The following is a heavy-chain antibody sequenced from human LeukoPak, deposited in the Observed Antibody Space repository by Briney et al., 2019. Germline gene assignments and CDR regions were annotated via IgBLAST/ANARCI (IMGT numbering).Heavy chain of an antibody. Sequence: GGSLRLSCAASGFTFSSYAMSWVRQAPGKGLEWVSAISGSGGSTYYADSEKGRFTISRDNYHNTLYLQMNSLRAEDTAVYYCAKDMDDILTGYSCFDYWGQGTLVTVSS. CDR2: ISGSGGST. CDR3: AKDMDDILTGYSCFDY. J-gene: IGHJ4*02. V-gene: IGHV3-23*01. D-gene: IGHD3-9*01. CDR1: GFTFSSYA.